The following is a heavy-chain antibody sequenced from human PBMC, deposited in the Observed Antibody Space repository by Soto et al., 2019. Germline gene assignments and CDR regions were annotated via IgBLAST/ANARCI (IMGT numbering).Heavy chain of an antibody. CDR2: IYPGDSDT. V-gene: IGHV5-51*01. D-gene: IGHD3-3*01. CDR1: GYSFTSYW. Sequence: GESLKISCKGSGYSFTSYWIGWVRQMPGKGLEWMGIIYPGDSDTRYSPSFQGQVTISADKSISTAYLQWSSLKASDTAMYYCARRPTWYYDFWSGYSGSDYYYGMDVWGQGTTVTVSS. J-gene: IGHJ6*02. CDR3: ARRPTWYYDFWSGYSGSDYYYGMDV.